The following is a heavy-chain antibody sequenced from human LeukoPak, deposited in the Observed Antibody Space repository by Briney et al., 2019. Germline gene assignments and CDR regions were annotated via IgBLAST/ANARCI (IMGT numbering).Heavy chain of an antibody. CDR1: GFTFSSYA. CDR2: ISYDGSNK. D-gene: IGHD6-6*01. V-gene: IGHV3-30*04. Sequence: GGSLRLSCAASGFTFSSYAMHWVRQAPGKGLEWVAVISYDGSNKYYADSVKGRLTISRDNSKNTLYLQMNSLRAEDTAVYYCARDGYGSSPSYYFDYWGQGTLVTVSS. J-gene: IGHJ4*02. CDR3: ARDGYGSSPSYYFDY.